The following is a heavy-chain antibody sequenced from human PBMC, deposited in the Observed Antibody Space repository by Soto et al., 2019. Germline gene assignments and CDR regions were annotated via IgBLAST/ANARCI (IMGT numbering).Heavy chain of an antibody. V-gene: IGHV1-18*01. CDR2: ISAYNGNT. Sequence: ALVKLSWKGSGYTFTSYGISWVRQAPGQGLEWMGWISAYNGNTNYAQKLQGRVTMTTDTSTSTAYMELRSLRSDDTAVYYCARDREDSSGYDYLGQGTLVTVSS. CDR1: GYTFTSYG. CDR3: ARDREDSSGYDY. D-gene: IGHD3-22*01. J-gene: IGHJ4*02.